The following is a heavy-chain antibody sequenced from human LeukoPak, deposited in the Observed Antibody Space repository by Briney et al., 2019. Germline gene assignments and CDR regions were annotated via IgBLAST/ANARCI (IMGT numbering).Heavy chain of an antibody. Sequence: SETLSLTCTVSGGSINNYYWSWIRQPPGKALEWIGYIYYDGSTNYNPSLRSRVTISLDMSKNQFSLKLSSVIAADTAVYYCARTTEGYCSSASCFGFSYSYYMDVWGKGTTVTISS. V-gene: IGHV4-59*01. CDR3: ARTTEGYCSSASCFGFSYSYYMDV. CDR2: IYYDGST. CDR1: GGSINNYY. J-gene: IGHJ6*03. D-gene: IGHD2-2*01.